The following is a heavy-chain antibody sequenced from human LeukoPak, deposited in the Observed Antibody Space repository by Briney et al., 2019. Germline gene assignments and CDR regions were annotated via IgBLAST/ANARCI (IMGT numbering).Heavy chain of an antibody. CDR2: INPNSGGT. CDR1: GYTFTGYY. Sequence: ASVKVSCKASGYTFTGYYMHWVRQAPGQGLEWMGWINPNSGGTNYAQKFQGRVTMTRDTSIGTAYMELSRLRSDDTAVYYCARRYSSHHDAFDIWSQGTMVTVSS. CDR3: ARRYSSHHDAFDI. J-gene: IGHJ3*02. V-gene: IGHV1-2*02. D-gene: IGHD3-9*01.